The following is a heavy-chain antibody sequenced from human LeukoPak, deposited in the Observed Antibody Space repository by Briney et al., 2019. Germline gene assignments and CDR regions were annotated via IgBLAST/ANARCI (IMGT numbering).Heavy chain of an antibody. CDR3: AKESRHCGGDCFSLLDC. J-gene: IGHJ4*02. V-gene: IGHV3-23*01. CDR1: GFTFSSYS. CDR2: ISGAGNT. D-gene: IGHD2-21*02. Sequence: GGSLRLSCAASGFTFSSYSISWVRQAPGKGLHWVSLISGAGNTYYAASVKGRFTISRDNSKNTLYLQMSSLRAEDTAVYYCAKESRHCGGDCFSLLDCWGQGTLVTVSS.